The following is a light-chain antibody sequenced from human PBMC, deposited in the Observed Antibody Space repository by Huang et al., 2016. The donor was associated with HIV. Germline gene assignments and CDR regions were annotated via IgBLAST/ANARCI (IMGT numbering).Light chain of an antibody. CDR2: LGS. Sequence: DIVMTQSPLSLPVTPGEPASISCRSSQSLLHSSGNNYLDWYLQKPGQSPQLLIYLGSNRASGVPDRFSGSGSGTDFTLKISRVEAEDVGVYYCMQALYTLYTFGQGTKLEIK. CDR1: QSLLHSSGNNY. V-gene: IGKV2-28*01. J-gene: IGKJ2*01. CDR3: MQALYTLYT.